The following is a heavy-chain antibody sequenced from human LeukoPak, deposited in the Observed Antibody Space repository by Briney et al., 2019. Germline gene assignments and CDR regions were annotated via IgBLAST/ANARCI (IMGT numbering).Heavy chain of an antibody. Sequence: GGSLRLSCAASGFTFSSYAMSWVRQAPGKGLEWVSAISGSGGGTYYADSVKGRFTISRDNSKNTLYLQMNSLRAEDTAVFYCAKVRSGTYNYFDYWGQGTLVTVSS. CDR2: ISGSGGGT. V-gene: IGHV3-23*01. D-gene: IGHD1-26*01. J-gene: IGHJ4*02. CDR1: GFTFSSYA. CDR3: AKVRSGTYNYFDY.